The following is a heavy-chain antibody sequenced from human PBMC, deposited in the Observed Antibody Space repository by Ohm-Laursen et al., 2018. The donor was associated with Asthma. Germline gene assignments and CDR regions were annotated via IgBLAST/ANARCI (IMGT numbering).Heavy chain of an antibody. Sequence: SLRLSCTASGFTFSSYWMHWVCQAPGKGLVWVSRISLHGSSISHADSVKGRFTISTDSAKNTLYLQMNSLRPEDTAVYYCASTSSYSYYYGMDVWGQGTTVIASS. J-gene: IGHJ6*02. CDR3: ASTSSYSYYYGMDV. CDR2: ISLHGSSI. V-gene: IGHV3-74*01. CDR1: GFTFSSYW.